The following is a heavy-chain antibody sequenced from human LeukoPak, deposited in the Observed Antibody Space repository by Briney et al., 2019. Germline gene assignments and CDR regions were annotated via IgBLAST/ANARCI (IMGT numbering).Heavy chain of an antibody. CDR2: INPSGGST. CDR3: ARDAPTYYYDSSGYSGYFDY. Sequence: GASVKVSCKASGYTFTSYYMHWVRQAPGQGLEWMGIINPSGGSTSYAQKFQGRVTMTRDTSTSTVYMELSSLRSEDTAVYYCARDAPTYYYDSSGYSGYFDYWGQGTLVTVSS. D-gene: IGHD3-22*01. J-gene: IGHJ4*02. CDR1: GYTFTSYY. V-gene: IGHV1-46*01.